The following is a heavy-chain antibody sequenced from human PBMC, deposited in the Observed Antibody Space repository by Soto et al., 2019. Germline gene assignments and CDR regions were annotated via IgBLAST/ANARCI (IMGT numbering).Heavy chain of an antibody. D-gene: IGHD6-19*01. V-gene: IGHV3-33*01. CDR3: ARVEGYGSAHSVDY. J-gene: IGHJ4*02. Sequence: QVQLVESGGGVVQPGRSLRLSCAASGFTFSSYGMHWVRQAPDKGLEWVTFIWYDGSNKYYGDSVKGRFTVSRDNSKNTLYLKMTSRRAEATAVYYCARVEGYGSAHSVDYWGQGTLVT. CDR1: GFTFSSYG. CDR2: IWYDGSNK.